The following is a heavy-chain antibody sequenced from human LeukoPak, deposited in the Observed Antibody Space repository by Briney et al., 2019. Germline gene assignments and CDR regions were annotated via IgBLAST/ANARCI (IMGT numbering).Heavy chain of an antibody. D-gene: IGHD3-22*01. CDR2: IYHSGST. Sequence: PSETLSLTCTVSGYSISSGYYWGWIRQPPGKGLEWIGRIYHSGSTSHNPSLKSRVTVSVDTSKNQFSLKLSSVTAADTAVYYCARDSGHYYDSSGYYYFDYWGQGTLVTVSS. CDR3: ARDSGHYYDSSGYYYFDY. V-gene: IGHV4-38-2*02. J-gene: IGHJ4*02. CDR1: GYSISSGYY.